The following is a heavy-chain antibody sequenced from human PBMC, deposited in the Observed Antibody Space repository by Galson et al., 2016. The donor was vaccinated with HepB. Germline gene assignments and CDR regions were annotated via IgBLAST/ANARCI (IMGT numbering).Heavy chain of an antibody. V-gene: IGHV4-4*02. CDR3: ASNGWYCLDY. J-gene: IGHJ4*01. CDR1: GGSISNDNW. CDR2: IYRSGST. Sequence: SETLSLTCTVSGGSISNDNWWSWVRQSPGKGLEWIGEIYRSGSTHYNPSLKSRATISVDKSNNRFSLRLNSVSAADTALYFCASNGWYCLDYWGHGTLVTVSS. D-gene: IGHD6-19*01.